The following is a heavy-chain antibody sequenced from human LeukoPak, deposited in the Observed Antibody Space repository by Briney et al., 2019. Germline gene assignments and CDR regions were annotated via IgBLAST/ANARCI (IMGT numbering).Heavy chain of an antibody. V-gene: IGHV3-23*01. CDR2: LSSSGGDT. CDR3: AKAGTGTNMIFDY. CDR1: GFTFSSYA. D-gene: IGHD1-1*01. Sequence: GGSLRLSCAASGFTFSSYAMSWVRQAPAKGLEWVSALSSSGGDTFYADSVKGRFTISRDTSKNTLYLQMYSLRAEDTAVYYCAKAGTGTNMIFDYWGQGTLVTVSS. J-gene: IGHJ4*02.